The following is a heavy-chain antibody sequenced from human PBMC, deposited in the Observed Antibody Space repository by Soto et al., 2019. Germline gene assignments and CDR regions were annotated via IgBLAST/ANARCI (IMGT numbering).Heavy chain of an antibody. CDR2: ISGSGGST. D-gene: IGHD3-22*01. Sequence: GGSLRLSCAASGFTFSSYAMSWVRQAPGKGLEWVSAISGSGGSTYYADSVKGRFTISRDNSKNTLYLQMNSLRAEDTAVYYCAKNYYDSSGYYYFDYWGQGTLVTVSS. J-gene: IGHJ4*02. V-gene: IGHV3-23*01. CDR1: GFTFSSYA. CDR3: AKNYYDSSGYYYFDY.